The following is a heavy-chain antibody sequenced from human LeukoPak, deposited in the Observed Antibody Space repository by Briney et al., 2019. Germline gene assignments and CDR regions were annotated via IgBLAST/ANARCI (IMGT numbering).Heavy chain of an antibody. V-gene: IGHV1-2*02. D-gene: IGHD3-9*01. CDR3: AREGAYYDILTGYSYYFDY. Sequence: ASVKVSCKASGYTFTGYYMHWVRQAPGQGLEWMGWINPNSGGTNYAQKFQGRVTMTGDTSISTAYMELSRLRSDDTAVYYCAREGAYYDILTGYSYYFDYWGQGTLVTVSS. J-gene: IGHJ4*02. CDR2: INPNSGGT. CDR1: GYTFTGYY.